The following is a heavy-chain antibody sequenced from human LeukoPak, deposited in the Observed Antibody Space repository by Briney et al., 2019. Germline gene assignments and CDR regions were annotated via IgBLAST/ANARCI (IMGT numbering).Heavy chain of an antibody. J-gene: IGHJ3*02. CDR1: GFTFSRYG. V-gene: IGHV3-33*01. CDR2: IWFDGSKS. Sequence: QPGGSLRLSCAASGFTFSRYGMHWVRQAPGKGLEWVAVIWFDGSKSYHADSAKGRFTISKDNSKDMLYLQMNNLRAEDTAVYYCARDLEDSSPFGAFDMWGQGTMVTVSS. CDR3: ARDLEDSSPFGAFDM. D-gene: IGHD3-22*01.